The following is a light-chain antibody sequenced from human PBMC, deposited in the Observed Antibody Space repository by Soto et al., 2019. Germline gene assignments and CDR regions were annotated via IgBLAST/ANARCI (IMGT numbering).Light chain of an antibody. CDR1: QSVSSSY. J-gene: IGKJ4*01. V-gene: IGKV3-20*01. Sequence: EIVLTQSPGTLSLSPGERATLSCRASQSVSSSYLAWYQQKPGQAPRLLIYGASRRATGIPDRVSGSGSGTDFTLNISRLEPEDVAVYYCQQYDSSPLTFGGGIKVEFK. CDR2: GAS. CDR3: QQYDSSPLT.